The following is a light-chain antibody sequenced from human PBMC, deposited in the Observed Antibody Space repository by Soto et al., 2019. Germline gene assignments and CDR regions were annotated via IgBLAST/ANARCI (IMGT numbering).Light chain of an antibody. CDR3: QEYNIGSST. CDR2: AAS. CDR1: QGISND. J-gene: IGKJ1*01. V-gene: IGKV1-27*01. Sequence: DIQMTQSPSSLSASVGDRGTITCRASQGISNDLAWYQQKPGKVPKLLIYAASTFQAGVPSRFCGSGSGTAFTPSIISLQPEDVATYYYQEYNIGSSTLGQGTKVDIK.